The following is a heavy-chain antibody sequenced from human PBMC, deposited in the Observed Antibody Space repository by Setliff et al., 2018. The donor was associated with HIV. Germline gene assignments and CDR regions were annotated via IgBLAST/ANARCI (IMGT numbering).Heavy chain of an antibody. J-gene: IGHJ4*02. CDR3: ARGNCDGGTCFSGYHFDF. Sequence: SETLSLTCSVSGGSINNGPFYWSWIRQSAGKGLEWIGRIYTSGSTFYNPSLKSRITISLDTSKNHVSLLLSSVTAADTAVYHCARGNCDGGTCFSGYHFDFWGQGKLVT. D-gene: IGHD2-15*01. V-gene: IGHV4-61*02. CDR1: GGSINNGPFY. CDR2: IYTSGST.